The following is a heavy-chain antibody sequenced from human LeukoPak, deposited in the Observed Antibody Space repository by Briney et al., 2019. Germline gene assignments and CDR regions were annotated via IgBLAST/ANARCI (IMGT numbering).Heavy chain of an antibody. CDR2: IYYSGST. CDR3: ATLTGYYPDY. V-gene: IGHV4-39*01. Sequence: SETLSLTCTVSGLSISGSSYYWDWIRQPPGKGLEWIGSIYYSGSTFHTPSLKSRVTISVDTSKNQFSPKLTSVTAADTAVYYCATLTGYYPDYWGQGILVTVSS. CDR1: GLSISGSSYY. D-gene: IGHD3-9*01. J-gene: IGHJ4*02.